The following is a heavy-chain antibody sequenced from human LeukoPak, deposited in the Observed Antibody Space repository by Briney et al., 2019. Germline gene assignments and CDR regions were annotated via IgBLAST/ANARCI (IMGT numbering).Heavy chain of an antibody. V-gene: IGHV4-59*04. Sequence: SETLSLTCTVSGGSISSYYWSWIRQPPGKGLEWIGSIYSSGSTYYNASLQSRVTISIETSKNQISLRLNSVTAADTAMYYCAKSGGYGLIDYWGQGTLVTVSS. CDR2: IYSSGST. D-gene: IGHD1-26*01. CDR1: GGSISSYY. J-gene: IGHJ4*02. CDR3: AKSGGYGLIDY.